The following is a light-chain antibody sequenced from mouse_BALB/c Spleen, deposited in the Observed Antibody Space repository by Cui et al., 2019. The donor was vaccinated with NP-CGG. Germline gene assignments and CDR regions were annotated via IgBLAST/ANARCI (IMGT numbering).Light chain of an antibody. J-gene: IGLJ1*01. CDR2: GTK. CDR1: TSAVTTSNY. V-gene: IGLV1*01. CDR3: ALWYSNHWV. Sequence: QAVVTQESALTTPPGESVTLTCRSGTSAVTTSNYANWVQEKSDHLFTSLIGGTKNRAPGVPARFSGSLIGDKAALTITGAQTKDEAIYFCALWYSNHWVFGGGTKLTVL.